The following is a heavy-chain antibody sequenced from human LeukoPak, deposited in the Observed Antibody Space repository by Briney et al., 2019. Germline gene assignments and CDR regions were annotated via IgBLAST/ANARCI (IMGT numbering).Heavy chain of an antibody. D-gene: IGHD3-10*01. V-gene: IGHV1-2*02. Sequence: ASVKVSCKASGYTFTGYYMRWVRQAPGQGLEWMGWINPNSGGTNYAQKFQGRVTMTRDTSISTAYMELSRLRSDDTAVYYCARDGTYYYGSGSYGGADYWGQGTLVTVSS. CDR3: ARDGTYYYGSGSYGGADY. J-gene: IGHJ4*02. CDR2: INPNSGGT. CDR1: GYTFTGYY.